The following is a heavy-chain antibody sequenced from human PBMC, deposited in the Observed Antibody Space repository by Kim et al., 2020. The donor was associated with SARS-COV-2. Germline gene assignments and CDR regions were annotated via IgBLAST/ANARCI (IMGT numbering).Heavy chain of an antibody. D-gene: IGHD3-10*01. CDR3: ARGSKEVGWFDP. J-gene: IGHJ5*02. Sequence: SETLSLTCTVSGGSISSSSYYWGWIRQPPGKGLEWIGSIYYSGSTYYNPSLKSRVTISVDTPKNQFSLKLSSVTAADTAVYYCARGSKEVGWFDPWGQGTLVTVSS. V-gene: IGHV4-39*01. CDR1: GGSISSSSYY. CDR2: IYYSGST.